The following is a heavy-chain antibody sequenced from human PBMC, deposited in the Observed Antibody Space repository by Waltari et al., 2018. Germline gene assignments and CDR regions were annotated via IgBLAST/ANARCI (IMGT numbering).Heavy chain of an antibody. CDR3: ASRIGGITPLTG. V-gene: IGHV4-34*01. D-gene: IGHD1-26*01. J-gene: IGHJ4*02. Sequence: QLQLQQWGAGLLKPSETLALTCAVYGGSFNAHYWTWIRQAPGKGLEWIGEINHVGDTTYNPSLKSRVTILIDASKNQFSLKLSSMTAADTAIYYCASRIGGITPLTGWGQGTPVIVSS. CDR2: INHVGDT. CDR1: GGSFNAHY.